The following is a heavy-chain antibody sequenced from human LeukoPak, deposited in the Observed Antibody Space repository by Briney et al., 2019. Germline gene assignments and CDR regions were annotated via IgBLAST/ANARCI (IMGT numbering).Heavy chain of an antibody. CDR1: GFTFSSYS. D-gene: IGHD4-23*01. CDR2: IDSSGGYM. V-gene: IGHV3-21*04. J-gene: IGHJ4*02. Sequence: GGSLRLSCAASGFTFSSYSMNWARQAPGKGLEWVSSIDSSGGYMFYADSVKGRFTISRDISKNTLYLQMNSLRAEDTAVYYCARRAGGYSHPYDYWGQGILVTVSS. CDR3: ARRAGGYSHPYDY.